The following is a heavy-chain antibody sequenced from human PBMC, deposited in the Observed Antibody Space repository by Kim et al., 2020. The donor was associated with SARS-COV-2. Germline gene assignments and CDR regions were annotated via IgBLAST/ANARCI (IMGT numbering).Heavy chain of an antibody. Sequence: ASVKVSCKASGYTFTSYALHWVRQAPGQRLEWMGWINAGNGNTKYSQKFQGRVTITRDTSASTAYMELSSLRSEDTAVYYCARGSGYDYQEDYWGQGTLATVSS. J-gene: IGHJ4*02. CDR2: INAGNGNT. V-gene: IGHV1-3*01. CDR3: ARGSGYDYQEDY. CDR1: GYTFTSYA. D-gene: IGHD5-12*01.